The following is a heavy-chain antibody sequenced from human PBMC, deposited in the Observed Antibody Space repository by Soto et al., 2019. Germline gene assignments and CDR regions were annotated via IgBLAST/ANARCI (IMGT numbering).Heavy chain of an antibody. D-gene: IGHD4-4*01. V-gene: IGHV3-21*01. J-gene: IGHJ4*02. CDR2: ISGSGNYT. CDR1: GFTFSTYS. Sequence: GGSLRLSCAASGFTFSTYSMNWVRQAPGKGLEWVSSISGSGNYTHYTDFLRGRFTISRDNAKTSLYLQMNSLRAEDTAVYYCAREGINNYNEYYFDSWGQGTVVTVSS. CDR3: AREGINNYNEYYFDS.